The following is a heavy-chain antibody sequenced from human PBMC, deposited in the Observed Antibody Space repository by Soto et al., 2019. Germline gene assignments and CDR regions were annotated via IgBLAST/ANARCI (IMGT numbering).Heavy chain of an antibody. Sequence: QVHLVQSGAEVKNHGPSVKIYCKASGYTFNIYGISWVRQAPGQGLEWRGGISAHDGDTNYAQKLQGRVTMRAKTATSTANMELRTQRPDETAMYYFAMVSDGATTRTAFEIWGQGKMVTGSS. CDR1: GYTFNIYG. CDR3: AMVSDGATTRTAFEI. J-gene: IGHJ3*02. D-gene: IGHD1-26*01. V-gene: IGHV1-18*01. CDR2: ISAHDGDT.